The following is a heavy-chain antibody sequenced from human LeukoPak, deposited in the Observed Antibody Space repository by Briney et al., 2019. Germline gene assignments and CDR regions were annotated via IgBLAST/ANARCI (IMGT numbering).Heavy chain of an antibody. V-gene: IGHV3-9*01. CDR1: GFTFDDYA. Sequence: GGSLRLSCAASGFTFDDYAMHWVRQAPGKGLEWVSGISWNSGSIGYADSVKGRFTISRDNAKNSLYLQMNSLRAEDTALYYCAKDKQYSGDAFDIWGQGTMVTVSS. CDR2: ISWNSGSI. J-gene: IGHJ3*02. CDR3: AKDKQYSGDAFDI. D-gene: IGHD2-15*01.